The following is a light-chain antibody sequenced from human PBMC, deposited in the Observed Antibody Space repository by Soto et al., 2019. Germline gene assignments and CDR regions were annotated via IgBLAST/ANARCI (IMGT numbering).Light chain of an antibody. CDR3: QQYGSFSPIT. J-gene: IGKJ4*01. V-gene: IGKV1-5*01. CDR2: DAS. CDR1: QSISDY. Sequence: DIQMTQSPSTLSASVGDRVIITCRASQSISDYLAWYQQKPGEAPKLLIYDASNLESGVPSTFSGSGSGTEFTLSISRLQTDDFATYYCQQYGSFSPITFGGGTKVDIK.